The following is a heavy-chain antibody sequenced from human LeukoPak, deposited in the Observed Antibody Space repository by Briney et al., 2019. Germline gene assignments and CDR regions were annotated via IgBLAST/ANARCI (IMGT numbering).Heavy chain of an antibody. CDR1: GFSLSNARMG. CDR3: ARMSGYYDTSGYYHVFDY. J-gene: IGHJ4*02. Sequence: SGPTLVNPTETLTLTCTVSGFSLSNARMGVSWIRQPPGKALEWLAHIFSNDEKSYSTSLKSRLTISKDTSKSQVVLTMTNMDPVDTATYYCARMSGYYDTSGYYHVFDYWGQGILVTVSS. V-gene: IGHV2-26*01. D-gene: IGHD3-22*01. CDR2: IFSNDEK.